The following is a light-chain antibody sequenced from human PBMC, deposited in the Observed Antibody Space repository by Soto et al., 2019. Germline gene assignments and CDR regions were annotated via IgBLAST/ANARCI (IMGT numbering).Light chain of an antibody. CDR2: GNS. J-gene: IGLJ7*01. CDR1: SSNIGAGYD. V-gene: IGLV1-40*01. Sequence: QSVLTQPPSVSGAPGQRVTISCTGSSSNIGAGYDVHWYQQLPGRAPKLFIYGNSNRPSGVPDRFSGSKSGTSASLAITGLQAEDEADYYCQSYDNGLSGVVFGGGTQLTVL. CDR3: QSYDNGLSGVV.